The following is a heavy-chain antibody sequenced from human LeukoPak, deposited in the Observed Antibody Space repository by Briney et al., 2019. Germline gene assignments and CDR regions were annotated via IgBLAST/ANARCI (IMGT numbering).Heavy chain of an antibody. CDR2: ISYDGSNK. Sequence: GGSLRLSCAASGFSFSSYGMHWVRQAPGKGLEWVAVISYDGSNKYHADSVKGRFTISRDNSKNTLYLQMNSLRVEDTAVYYSAKGGIPDDPWGQGTLVTVSS. CDR1: GFSFSSYG. V-gene: IGHV3-30*18. CDR3: AKGGIPDDP. J-gene: IGHJ5*02. D-gene: IGHD2-21*01.